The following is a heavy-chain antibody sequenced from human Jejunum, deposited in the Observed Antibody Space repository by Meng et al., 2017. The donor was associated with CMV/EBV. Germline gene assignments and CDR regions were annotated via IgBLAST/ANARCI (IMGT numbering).Heavy chain of an antibody. D-gene: IGHD2-15*01. CDR3: AKVNFCNGGSCNELDY. CDR2: IRPSGAGT. Sequence: TFSTYSMTWVRQAPGKGLEWVSSIRPSGAGTYYVDSVQGRFTSTRDNSKSTLYLQMNNLRVEDTAVYYCAKVNFCNGGSCNELDYWGQGTLVTVSS. J-gene: IGHJ4*02. CDR1: TFSTYS. V-gene: IGHV3-23*01.